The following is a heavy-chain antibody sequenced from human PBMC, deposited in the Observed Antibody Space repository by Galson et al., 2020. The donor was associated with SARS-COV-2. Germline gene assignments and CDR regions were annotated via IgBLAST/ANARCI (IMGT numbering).Heavy chain of an antibody. CDR1: GDSISSNNW. CDR3: ARALIVTDYGMDV. CDR2: IYVSGST. V-gene: IGHV4-4*02. D-gene: IGHD1-26*01. Sequence: TLSLTCAVSGDSISSNNWWNWVRQAPGKGLEWIGQIYVSGSTHYNPSLKSRVTISVDKTKNQIPLKLIFVTAADTAVYYCARALIVTDYGMDVWGQGTTVTVSS. J-gene: IGHJ6*02.